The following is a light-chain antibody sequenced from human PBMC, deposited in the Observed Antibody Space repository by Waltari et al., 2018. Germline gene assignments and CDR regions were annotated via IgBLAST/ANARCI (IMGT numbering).Light chain of an antibody. CDR1: SSDVGRYNL. CDR3: CSYAGSRTFVV. CDR2: EVS. J-gene: IGLJ2*01. V-gene: IGLV2-23*02. Sequence: QSALTQPASVSGSPGQSITLSCSGTSSDVGRYNLVSWYQQYTSKAPKLMIFEVSKRPSGASNRFSGSKSGNTASLTISGLQAEDEADYYCCSYAGSRTFVVFGGGTKVTVL.